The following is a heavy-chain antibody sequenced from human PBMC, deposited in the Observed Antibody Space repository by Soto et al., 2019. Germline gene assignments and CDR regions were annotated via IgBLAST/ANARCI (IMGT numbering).Heavy chain of an antibody. CDR3: VNHYYDSSGDAFDI. Sequence: PSETLSLTCAVYGGSFSGYYWSWIRQPPGKGLEWIGEINHSGSTNYNPSLKSRVTISVDTSKNQFSLKLSSVTAADTAVYYCVNHYYDSSGDAFDIWRQGTMVTVSS. CDR1: GGSFSGYY. CDR2: INHSGST. V-gene: IGHV4-34*01. J-gene: IGHJ3*02. D-gene: IGHD3-22*01.